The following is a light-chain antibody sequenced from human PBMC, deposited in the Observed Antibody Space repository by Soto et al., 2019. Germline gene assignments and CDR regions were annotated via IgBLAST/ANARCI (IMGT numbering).Light chain of an antibody. CDR2: EVN. J-gene: IGLJ2*01. CDR1: SSDVGGHNY. CDR3: NSYVASSVV. Sequence: QSALTQPASVTGSPGQSITIACSGTSSDVGGHNYVSWYQHHPGKAPKLLIYEVNNRPSGVSDRFSGSKSGNTAPLTISGLQTEDEADYYCNSYVASSVVFGGGTKLTV. V-gene: IGLV2-14*01.